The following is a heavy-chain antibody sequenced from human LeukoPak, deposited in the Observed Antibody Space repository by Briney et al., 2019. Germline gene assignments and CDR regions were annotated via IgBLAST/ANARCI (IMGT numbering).Heavy chain of an antibody. J-gene: IGHJ5*02. CDR3: AKDLLRDRWFGES. Sequence: PGGSLRLSCAASGFTFSSYGMHWVRQAPDKGLEWVAFIRYEGTSKYYADSVKGRFTISRDNSKNTLYLQMDSLRAVDTAVYYCAKDLLRDRWFGESWGQGTLVTVSS. D-gene: IGHD3-10*01. CDR2: IRYEGTSK. CDR1: GFTFSSYG. V-gene: IGHV3-30*02.